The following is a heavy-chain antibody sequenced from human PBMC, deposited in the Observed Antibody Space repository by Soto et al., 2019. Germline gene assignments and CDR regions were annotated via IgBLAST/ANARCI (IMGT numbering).Heavy chain of an antibody. D-gene: IGHD1-26*01. J-gene: IGHJ4*02. Sequence: PGGSLRLSCAASGFTFSSYAMNWVRQAPGKGLEWVSAISGSGGSKYYADSVKGRFTISRDKSKNTLYLQMNSLRAEDTAVYYCAKARHSGTYYPGDWGEGTRVTVXS. CDR3: AKARHSGTYYPGD. V-gene: IGHV3-23*01. CDR2: ISGSGGSK. CDR1: GFTFSSYA.